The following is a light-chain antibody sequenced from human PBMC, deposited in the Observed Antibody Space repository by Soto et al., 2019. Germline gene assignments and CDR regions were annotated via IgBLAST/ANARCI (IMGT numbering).Light chain of an antibody. J-gene: IGKJ4*01. CDR1: QSLVYSDGYTY. CDR2: QVS. Sequence: DVDLTQSPLSLAVTLGQPASISCTSSQSLVYSDGYTYLNWFQQRPGQSPRRLSYQVSNRDSWVPDRFSGSGSGTDFTLKISRVEAEDVGVYFCMQGTHWPLTFGGGTKVEIK. CDR3: MQGTHWPLT. V-gene: IGKV2-30*01.